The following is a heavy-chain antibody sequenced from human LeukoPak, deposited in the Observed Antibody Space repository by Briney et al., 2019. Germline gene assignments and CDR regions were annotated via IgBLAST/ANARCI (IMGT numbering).Heavy chain of an antibody. V-gene: IGHV3-23*01. Sequence: PGGSLRLSCAASGFTFSSYAMSWVRQVPGKGLEWVSVISGSGDNTYYADPVKGRFTISRDNSKNTLYLQMNSLRAEDTAVYYCAKDLRVGATDCYFDYWGQGTLATVSS. CDR2: ISGSGDNT. J-gene: IGHJ4*02. CDR3: AKDLRVGATDCYFDY. CDR1: GFTFSSYA. D-gene: IGHD1-26*01.